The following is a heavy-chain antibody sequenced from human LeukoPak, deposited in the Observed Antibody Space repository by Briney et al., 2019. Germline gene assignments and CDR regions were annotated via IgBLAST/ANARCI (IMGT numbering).Heavy chain of an antibody. Sequence: PGGSLRVSCAASEFTFSTYWMTWVRQAPGKGLEWVANIEPPGSETYYVDPVQGRFTISRDNAKNLLYLQMNSLRAEDTAVYYCGRFGYEAAVDYWGQGTLVTVSS. CDR1: EFTFSTYW. V-gene: IGHV3-7*01. J-gene: IGHJ4*02. CDR3: GRFGYEAAVDY. D-gene: IGHD6-13*01. CDR2: IEPPGSET.